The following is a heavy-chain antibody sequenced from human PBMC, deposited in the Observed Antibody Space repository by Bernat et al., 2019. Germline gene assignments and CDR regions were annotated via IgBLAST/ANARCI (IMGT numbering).Heavy chain of an antibody. CDR3: AKDREVYYYDSSVWGYFDY. D-gene: IGHD3-22*01. Sequence: VQLLESGGGLVQPGGSLRLSCAASGFTFSSYGMHWVRQAPGKGLEWVAVISYDGSNKYYADSVKGRFTISRDNSKNTLYLQMNSLRAEDTAVYYCAKDREVYYYDSSVWGYFDYWGQGTLVTVSS. V-gene: IGHV3-30*18. CDR2: ISYDGSNK. J-gene: IGHJ4*02. CDR1: GFTFSSYG.